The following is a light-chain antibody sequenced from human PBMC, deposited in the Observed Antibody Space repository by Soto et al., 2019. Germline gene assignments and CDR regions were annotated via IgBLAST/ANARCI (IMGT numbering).Light chain of an antibody. CDR1: QTISSW. CDR3: QQYNSSRT. J-gene: IGKJ1*01. CDR2: DAS. Sequence: DIQMTQSPSTLSGSVGDRVTITCRASQTISSWLAWYQQKPGKAPKLLIYDASSLESGVPSRFSGSGSGTEFTLTISSLQPDDFATYYCQQYNSSRTFGQGTKVDI. V-gene: IGKV1-5*01.